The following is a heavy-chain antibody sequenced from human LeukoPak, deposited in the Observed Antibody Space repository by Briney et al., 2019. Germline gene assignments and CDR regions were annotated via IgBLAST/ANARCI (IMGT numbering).Heavy chain of an antibody. CDR1: GFTFSSYA. CDR3: AKDHRVGQLLLLP. Sequence: GGSLRLSCAASGFTFSSYAMTWVRQAPGMGLEWVSTISGGGGSKYYADSVKGRFTISRDNSKNALYLQMNNLRAEDTAVYYCAKDHRVGQLLLLPWGQGTLVTVSS. J-gene: IGHJ5*02. V-gene: IGHV3-23*01. CDR2: ISGGGGSK. D-gene: IGHD2-15*01.